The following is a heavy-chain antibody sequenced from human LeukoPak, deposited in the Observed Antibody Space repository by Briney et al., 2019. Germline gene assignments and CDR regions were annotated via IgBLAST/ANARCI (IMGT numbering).Heavy chain of an antibody. CDR1: GGSISFYD. Sequence: PSETLSLTCTVSGGSISFYDWSWIRQPPGKGLEWIGHIYSRGSTNYNPSLKSRVTISVDTSKNQFSLKLSSVTAADTAVYYCARVGSGSFNWFDPWGQGTLVTVSS. D-gene: IGHD1-26*01. J-gene: IGHJ5*02. CDR3: ARVGSGSFNWFDP. V-gene: IGHV4-59*01. CDR2: IYSRGST.